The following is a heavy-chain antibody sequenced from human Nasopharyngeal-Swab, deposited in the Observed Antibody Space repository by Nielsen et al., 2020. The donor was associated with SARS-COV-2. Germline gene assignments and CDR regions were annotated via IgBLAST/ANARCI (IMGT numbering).Heavy chain of an antibody. CDR1: GSSFTSYW. Sequence: GESLKISCKGSGSSFTSYWIGWVRQMPGKGLEWMGIIYAGDSETRYSPSFQGQVTISADRSISTAYLQWSSLKASDTAMYYCARAVVVTNDAFDIWGQGTMVTVSS. J-gene: IGHJ3*02. CDR2: IYAGDSET. CDR3: ARAVVVTNDAFDI. V-gene: IGHV5-51*01. D-gene: IGHD3-22*01.